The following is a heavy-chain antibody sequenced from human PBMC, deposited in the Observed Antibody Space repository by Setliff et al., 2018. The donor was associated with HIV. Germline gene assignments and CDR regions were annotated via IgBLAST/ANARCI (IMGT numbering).Heavy chain of an antibody. CDR1: GGTFSSYA. D-gene: IGHD3-10*01. CDR2: IIPILGIA. Sequence: GASVKVSCKASGGTFSSYAISWVRQAPGQGLEWMGGIIPILGIANYAQKFQGRVTITADKSTYTAYMELSSLRPEDTAVYYCARALVRGISPPRLDYFDYWGQGTLVTVSS. J-gene: IGHJ4*02. CDR3: ARALVRGISPPRLDYFDY. V-gene: IGHV1-69*10.